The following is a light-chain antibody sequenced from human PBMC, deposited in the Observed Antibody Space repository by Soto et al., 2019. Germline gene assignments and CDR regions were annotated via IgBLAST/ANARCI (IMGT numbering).Light chain of an antibody. V-gene: IGKV3-20*01. CDR1: QSVSTY. J-gene: IGKJ4*01. CDR3: QQYGSSPLT. Sequence: EIVMAQAPATLSLSPGERAILSCRASQSVSTYLAWYQQKPGQAPRLLIFDASSRATGIPDRFSGSGSGTDFTLTISRLEPEDFAVYYCQQYGSSPLTFGGGTKVDIK. CDR2: DAS.